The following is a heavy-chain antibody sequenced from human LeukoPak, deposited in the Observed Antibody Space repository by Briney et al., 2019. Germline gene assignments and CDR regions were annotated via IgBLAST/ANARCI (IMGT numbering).Heavy chain of an antibody. CDR3: ARDSRRELLHAFDI. CDR2: IYSSGSA. J-gene: IGHJ3*02. V-gene: IGHV4-59*01. D-gene: IGHD1-26*01. Sequence: SETLSLTCTVSGGSISSYYWSWIRQPPGKGLEWIGYIYSSGSANYNPSLKSRVTILVDTSKNQFSLKLSSVTAADTAVYYCARDSRRELLHAFDIWGQGTMVTVSS. CDR1: GGSISSYY.